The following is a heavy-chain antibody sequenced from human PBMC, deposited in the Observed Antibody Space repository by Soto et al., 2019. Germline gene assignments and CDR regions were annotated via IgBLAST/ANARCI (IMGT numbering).Heavy chain of an antibody. V-gene: IGHV4-39*07. CDR2: IFYSGST. CDR1: GCSISSSSYY. J-gene: IGHJ6*02. Sequence: ASETLSLTCTVSGCSISSSSYYWGWIRQPPGKGLEWIGSIFYSGSTYYSPSFQGQVTISADKSISTAYLQWSSLKASDTAMYYCARHLRYCSSTSCSEDYYYGMDVWGQGTTVTVSS. CDR3: ARHLRYCSSTSCSEDYYYGMDV. D-gene: IGHD2-2*01.